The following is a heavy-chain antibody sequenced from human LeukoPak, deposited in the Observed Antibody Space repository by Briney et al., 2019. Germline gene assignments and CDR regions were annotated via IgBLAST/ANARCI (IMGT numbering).Heavy chain of an antibody. CDR3: ARGKVRGVRYFDY. CDR1: GGPISSSNW. Sequence: GTLFLTCAVSGGPISSSNWWSWVRQPPGKGLEWIGEIYHSGSTNYNPSLKSRVTISVDKSKNQFSLKLSSVTAADTAVYYCARGKVRGVRYFDYWGQGTLVTVSS. D-gene: IGHD3-10*01. J-gene: IGHJ4*02. CDR2: IYHSGST. V-gene: IGHV4-4*02.